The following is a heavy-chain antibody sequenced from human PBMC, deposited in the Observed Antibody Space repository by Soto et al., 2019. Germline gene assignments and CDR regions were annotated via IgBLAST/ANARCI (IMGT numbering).Heavy chain of an antibody. V-gene: IGHV3-66*01. CDR2: LYSGGTT. CDR1: GFTVSSKY. J-gene: IGHJ4*02. D-gene: IGHD1-26*01. CDR3: ARGGGWDLGGVYCFDY. Sequence: GGSLRLSCAASGFTVSSKYMNWVRQAPGKGLEWVSVLYSGGTTYYADSVKGRFIISRDNSKNTLYLQMNSLRAEDTAVYYCARGGGWDLGGVYCFDYWGQGTLVTVSS.